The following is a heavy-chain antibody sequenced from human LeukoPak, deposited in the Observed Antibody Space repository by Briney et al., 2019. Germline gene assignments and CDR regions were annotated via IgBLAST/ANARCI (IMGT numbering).Heavy chain of an antibody. J-gene: IGHJ4*02. D-gene: IGHD3-16*01. CDR3: ARATGWALGY. V-gene: IGHV3-15*05. CDR2: MKSKTEAGTT. Sequence: GGSLRLSCAASGFTFSSAWMSWVRQGPGKGLEWVGRMKSKTEAGTTDYAAPVKGRFTISRDNAKNSLYLQMNSLRAEDTALYYCARATGWALGYWGQGTLVTVSS. CDR1: GFTFSSAW.